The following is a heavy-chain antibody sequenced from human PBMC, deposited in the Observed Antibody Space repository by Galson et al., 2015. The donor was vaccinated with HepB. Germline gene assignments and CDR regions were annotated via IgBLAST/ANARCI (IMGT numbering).Heavy chain of an antibody. Sequence: SVKVSCKASGYTFTSYYMHWVRQAPGQGLEWMGIINPSGGSTSYAQKFQGRVTMTRDTSTSTVYMELSSLRSEDTAVYYCASVVRGVITQDDYGMDVWGQGTTVTVSS. CDR1: GYTFTSYY. V-gene: IGHV1-46*01. CDR2: INPSGGST. J-gene: IGHJ6*02. CDR3: ASVVRGVITQDDYGMDV. D-gene: IGHD3-10*01.